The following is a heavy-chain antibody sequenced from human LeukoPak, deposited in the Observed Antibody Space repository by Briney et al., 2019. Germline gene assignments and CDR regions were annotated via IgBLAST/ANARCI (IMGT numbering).Heavy chain of an antibody. Sequence: GGSLRLSCAASGFDFSSYWMSWVRQAPGKGLEWVANVNQAGSDKYYMDSVKGRFIISRGNAENSVFLQMDSLRAEDTAVYYCARGVFATGWYPDNFDYWGQGSLVTVSS. D-gene: IGHD6-19*01. V-gene: IGHV3-7*01. CDR3: ARGVFATGWYPDNFDY. CDR1: GFDFSSYW. J-gene: IGHJ4*02. CDR2: VNQAGSDK.